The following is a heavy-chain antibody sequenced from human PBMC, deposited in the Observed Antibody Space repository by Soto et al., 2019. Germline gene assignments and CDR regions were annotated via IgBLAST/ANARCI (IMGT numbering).Heavy chain of an antibody. Sequence: QVQLQESGPGLVKPSVTLSLTCAVSGGSVSSDRWWTWDRQAPGKGLEWIGEIHSYGSTNYNPSLKSTVTICSDTFTHAFSVTLNPVTAADVGVHFWGLQWLACYGAFVPWGQGNLVSVSS. D-gene: IGHD6-19*01. J-gene: IGHJ5*02. V-gene: IGHV4-4*02. CDR3: GLQWLACYGAFVP. CDR1: GGSVSSDRW. CDR2: IHSYGST.